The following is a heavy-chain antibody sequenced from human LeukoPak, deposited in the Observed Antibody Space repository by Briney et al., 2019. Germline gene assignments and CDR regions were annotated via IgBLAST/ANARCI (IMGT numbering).Heavy chain of an antibody. CDR3: ARGPPYYDILTGPLGGFDY. Sequence: GGSLRLSCAASGFTFSSYGMHWVRQAPGKGLEGVAFIRYDGSNKYYADSVKGRFTISRDNSKNTLYLQMNSLRAEDTAVYYCARGPPYYDILTGPLGGFDYWGQGTLVTVSS. V-gene: IGHV3-30*02. D-gene: IGHD3-9*01. J-gene: IGHJ4*02. CDR1: GFTFSSYG. CDR2: IRYDGSNK.